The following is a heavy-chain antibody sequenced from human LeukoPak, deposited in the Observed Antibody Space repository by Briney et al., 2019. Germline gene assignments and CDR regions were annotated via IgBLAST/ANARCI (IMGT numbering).Heavy chain of an antibody. V-gene: IGHV3-23*01. J-gene: IGHJ5*02. D-gene: IGHD3-10*01. CDR2: INGRGDST. Sequence: GGSLRLSCAASGFSFSSYAMSWVRQAPGKGLEWVSGINGRGDSTVYADSVKGRFTISRDNSKNTLCLQMNSLRVEDTAVYYCAKDRSGSFPNWFDPWGQGTLVTVSS. CDR3: AKDRSGSFPNWFDP. CDR1: GFSFSSYA.